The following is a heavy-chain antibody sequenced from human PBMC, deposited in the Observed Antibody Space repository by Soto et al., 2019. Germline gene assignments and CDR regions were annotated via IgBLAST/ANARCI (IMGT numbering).Heavy chain of an antibody. J-gene: IGHJ4*02. CDR1: GYTFTSYY. CDR2: INPSGGST. D-gene: IGHD6-13*01. Sequence: SVKVSCKASGYTFTSYYMHWVRQAPGQGLEWMGIINPSGGSTSYAQKFQGRVTMTRDTSTSTVYMKLSSLRSEDTSVYYCARDQLAAAGTLVHWGQGTLVTVSS. CDR3: ARDQLAAAGTLVH. V-gene: IGHV1-46*01.